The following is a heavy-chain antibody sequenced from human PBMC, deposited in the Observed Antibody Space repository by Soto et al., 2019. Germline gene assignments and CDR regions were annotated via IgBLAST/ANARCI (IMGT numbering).Heavy chain of an antibody. Sequence: SEPLSLTCTVRGDSICSPGYYWSWIRQHPGKGLEWIGYIYYSGSTYYNPSLKSRVTISVDTSKNQFSLKLSSVTAADTAVYYCARGGYYDSSGYYAGLDAFDIWGQGTMVT. V-gene: IGHV4-31*02. CDR3: ARGGYYDSSGYYAGLDAFDI. CDR2: IYYSGST. CDR1: GDSICSPGYY. J-gene: IGHJ3*02. D-gene: IGHD3-22*01.